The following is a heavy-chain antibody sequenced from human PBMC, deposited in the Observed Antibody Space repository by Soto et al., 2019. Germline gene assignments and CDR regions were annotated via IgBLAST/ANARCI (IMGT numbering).Heavy chain of an antibody. Sequence: QITLKESGPTLVKPTQTLTLTCTFSGFSLSTSGVGVGWIRQPPGKALEWLAVIYWDDDKGYSPSLKNRLTITMDTSKNQVVLTMTNMDPVDTATYYCAHTVGLVVVTSEDEYFQHWGQGTQVTVSS. J-gene: IGHJ1*01. CDR1: GFSLSTSGVG. V-gene: IGHV2-5*02. CDR3: AHTVGLVVVTSEDEYFQH. D-gene: IGHD2-15*01. CDR2: IYWDDDK.